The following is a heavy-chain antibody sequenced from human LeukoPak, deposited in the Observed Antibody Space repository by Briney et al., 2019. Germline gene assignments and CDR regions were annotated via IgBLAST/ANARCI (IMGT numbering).Heavy chain of an antibody. CDR2: ISYDGSNK. D-gene: IGHD3-22*01. CDR3: AKDEAEPYYYDSSGYCDY. CDR1: GFTFSSYG. Sequence: PGRFLRLSCAASGFTFSSYGMHWVRQAPGKGLEWVAVISYDGSNKYYADSVKGRFTISRDNSKNTLYLQMNSLRAEDTAVYYCAKDEAEPYYYDSSGYCDYWGQGTLVTVSS. V-gene: IGHV3-30*18. J-gene: IGHJ4*02.